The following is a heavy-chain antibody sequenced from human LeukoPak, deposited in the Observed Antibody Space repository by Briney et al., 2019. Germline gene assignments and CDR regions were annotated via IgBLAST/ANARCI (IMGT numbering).Heavy chain of an antibody. Sequence: GGSLRLSCAASGFTFSSYAMHWVRQAPGKGLEWVAVISYDGSNKYYADSVKGRFTISRDNSKNTLYLQMNSLRAEDTAVYYCAKRITMSSYGTDVWGQGTTVTVSS. CDR2: ISYDGSNK. CDR1: GFTFSSYA. D-gene: IGHD3-10*02. J-gene: IGHJ6*02. CDR3: AKRITMSSYGTDV. V-gene: IGHV3-30*18.